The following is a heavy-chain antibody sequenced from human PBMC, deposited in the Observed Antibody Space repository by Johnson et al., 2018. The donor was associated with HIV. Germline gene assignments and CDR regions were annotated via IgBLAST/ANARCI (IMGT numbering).Heavy chain of an antibody. Sequence: VQLVESGGGLVQPGGSLRLSRAASGFTFSSYGMHWVRQAPGKGLEWVAVLYSGGSTYYADSVKGRFTISRDNSKNTLYLQMNSLRAEDTAVYYCAREKTTPDAFDIWGQGTMVTVSS. CDR1: GFTFSSYG. D-gene: IGHD4-11*01. CDR3: AREKTTPDAFDI. V-gene: IGHV3-66*01. J-gene: IGHJ3*02. CDR2: LYSGGST.